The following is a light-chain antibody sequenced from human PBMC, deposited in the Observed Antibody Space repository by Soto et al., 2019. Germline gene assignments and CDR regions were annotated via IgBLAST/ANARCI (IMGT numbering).Light chain of an antibody. CDR1: QTVDRNY. Sequence: EIVLTQSAGILSLSPGEGATRSCRASQTVDRNYFAWYQQKPGQAPRLLIYGISSRATGIPDRFRGSGSGTDFTLTISRLEPEDFAVYYCQQYGSSPRTFGQGTKVDIK. V-gene: IGKV3-20*01. J-gene: IGKJ1*01. CDR3: QQYGSSPRT. CDR2: GIS.